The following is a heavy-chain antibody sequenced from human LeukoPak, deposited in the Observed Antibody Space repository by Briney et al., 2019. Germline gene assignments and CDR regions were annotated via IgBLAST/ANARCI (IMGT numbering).Heavy chain of an antibody. CDR2: IYYSGST. CDR3: ARTLAVADVTFDY. Sequence: SETLSLTCTLSGGSISSGDYYWSWIRQPPGKGLEWIGYIYYSGSTYYNPSLKSRVTISVDTSKNQFSLKLSSVTAADTAVYYCARTLAVADVTFDYWGQGTLVTVSS. V-gene: IGHV4-30-4*01. J-gene: IGHJ4*02. D-gene: IGHD6-19*01. CDR1: GGSISSGDYY.